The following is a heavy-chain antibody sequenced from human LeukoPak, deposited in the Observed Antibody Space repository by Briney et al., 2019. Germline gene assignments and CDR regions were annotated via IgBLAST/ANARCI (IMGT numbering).Heavy chain of an antibody. D-gene: IGHD3-9*01. CDR3: ARANDNYYYYYMDV. CDR2: ISSSSSYI. CDR1: GFTFDDYG. V-gene: IGHV3-21*01. J-gene: IGHJ6*03. Sequence: GGSLRLSCAASGFTFDDYGMSWVRQAPGKGLEWVSSISSSSSYIYYADSVKGRFTISRDNAKNSLYLQMNSLRAEDTAVYYCARANDNYYYYYMDVWGKGTTVTISS.